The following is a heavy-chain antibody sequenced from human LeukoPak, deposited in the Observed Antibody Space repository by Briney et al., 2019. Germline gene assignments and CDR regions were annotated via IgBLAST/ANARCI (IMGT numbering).Heavy chain of an antibody. CDR2: VYSSGSL. CDR3: ARDRRQRDYFDF. Sequence: SETLSLTCTVSGGSISRYYWAWIRQPPGRQLEWIGSVYSSGSLYYNPSLKSRVTISVDTSKNQFSLKLNSVTAADTAVYYCARDRRQRDYFDFWGQGARVTVSS. D-gene: IGHD1-1*01. J-gene: IGHJ4*02. CDR1: GGSISRYY. V-gene: IGHV4-39*07.